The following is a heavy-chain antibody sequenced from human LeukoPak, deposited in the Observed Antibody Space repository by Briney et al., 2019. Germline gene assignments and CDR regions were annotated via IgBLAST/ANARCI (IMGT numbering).Heavy chain of an antibody. CDR1: GFTFRSYA. J-gene: IGHJ4*02. D-gene: IGHD3-9*01. CDR2: ISGSGGST. Sequence: GGSLRLSCAASGFTFRSYAMSWVRQAPGKGLEWVSAISGSGGSTYYADSVKGRFTISRDNSKNTLYLQMDSLRAGDTAVYYCAKDPYAILTGYRYYFDYWGQGTLVTVSS. V-gene: IGHV3-23*01. CDR3: AKDPYAILTGYRYYFDY.